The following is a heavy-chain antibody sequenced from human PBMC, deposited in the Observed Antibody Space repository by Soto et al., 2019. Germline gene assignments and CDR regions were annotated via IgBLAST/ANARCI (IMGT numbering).Heavy chain of an antibody. D-gene: IGHD6-13*01. Sequence: QVQLQESGPGLLKPSQTLSLTCTVSGGSISSSDYYWSRIRQHPGKGLEWIGYIYYSGSTYYNPSLKSRVTISVDTSKNQFSLKLSSVTAADTAVYYCAASSSWAHNWFDPWGQGTLVTVSS. CDR2: IYYSGST. CDR1: GGSISSSDYY. CDR3: AASSSWAHNWFDP. V-gene: IGHV4-31*03. J-gene: IGHJ5*02.